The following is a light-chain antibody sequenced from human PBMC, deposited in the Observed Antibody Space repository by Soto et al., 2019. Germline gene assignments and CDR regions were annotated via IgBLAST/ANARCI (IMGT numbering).Light chain of an antibody. CDR2: AAS. V-gene: IGKV1-9*01. CDR1: QGFRSY. CDR3: QQLNSYPR. Sequence: DIQLTQSPSFLSASVGDRVTITCRASQGFRSYLAWYQQKPGKAPKLLIYAASTLQSGVPSRFSGSGSGTEFTLTISSLQPEDFATYYCQQLNSYPRFGPGTKVDIK. J-gene: IGKJ3*01.